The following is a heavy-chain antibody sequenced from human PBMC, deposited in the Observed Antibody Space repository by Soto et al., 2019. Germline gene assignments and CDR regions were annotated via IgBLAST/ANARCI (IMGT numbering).Heavy chain of an antibody. J-gene: IGHJ5*02. CDR3: ATDQGPYASGVNWFDP. D-gene: IGHD3-10*01. CDR1: GFTFDDYA. Sequence: EVQLVESGGGLVQPGRSLRLSCAASGFTFDDYAMHWVRQAPGKGVEWVSGMSWNRGNMGYPDFVKGRFIISRDNAKNSVYLQMNSLRAEDTALYYCATDQGPYASGVNWFDPWGQGTLVTVSS. V-gene: IGHV3-9*01. CDR2: MSWNRGNM.